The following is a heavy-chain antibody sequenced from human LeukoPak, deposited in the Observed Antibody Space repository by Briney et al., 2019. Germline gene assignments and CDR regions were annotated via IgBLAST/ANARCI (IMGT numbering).Heavy chain of an antibody. CDR1: GFTFSSYW. V-gene: IGHV3-7*01. D-gene: IGHD4-17*01. Sequence: GGSLRLSCAVSGFTFSSYWMSWVRQAPGKGLEWVANINLDGSEKYYVDSVKVRFTISRDNAKNSLYLQVNSLRAEDTAVYYCARAERGTTVTTYWGQGTLVTVSS. CDR2: INLDGSEK. CDR3: ARAERGTTVTTY. J-gene: IGHJ4*02.